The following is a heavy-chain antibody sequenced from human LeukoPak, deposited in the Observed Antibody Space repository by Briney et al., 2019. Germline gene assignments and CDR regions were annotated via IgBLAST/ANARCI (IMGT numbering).Heavy chain of an antibody. V-gene: IGHV3-33*08. CDR3: ARAPYDSSGYYSGPFDY. CDR2: IWYDGSNK. D-gene: IGHD3-22*01. J-gene: IGHJ4*02. Sequence: PGMSLRLSCAASGFTFSPYAMHWVRLAPGKGLEWVAVIWYDGSNKYYADSVKGRFTISRDNSKNTLYLQMNSLRAEDTAVYYCARAPYDSSGYYSGPFDYWGQGTLVTVSS. CDR1: GFTFSPYA.